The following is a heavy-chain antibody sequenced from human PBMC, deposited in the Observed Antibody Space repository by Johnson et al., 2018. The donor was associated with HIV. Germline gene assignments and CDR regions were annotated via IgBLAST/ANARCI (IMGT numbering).Heavy chain of an antibody. CDR2: IYSGGYT. D-gene: IGHD3-9*01. Sequence: VQLVESGGGVVQPGRSLRLSCAASGFTVSINYMSWVRQAPGKGLAWVSVIYSGGYTYYADSVKGRFTISRDNSKNTLYLQMNNLRAEDTAVYYCAREEGTDILTRGDAFDIWGQGTMVTVSS. V-gene: IGHV3-66*01. CDR3: AREEGTDILTRGDAFDI. CDR1: GFTVSINY. J-gene: IGHJ3*02.